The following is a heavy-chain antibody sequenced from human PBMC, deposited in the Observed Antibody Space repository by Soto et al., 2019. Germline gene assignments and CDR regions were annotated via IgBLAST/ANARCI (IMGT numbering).Heavy chain of an antibody. CDR1: GFTFSNYV. D-gene: IGHD2-2*01. CDR2: ILYDGSNK. CDR3: AKSRDAYNFYFYYGMDV. Sequence: GGSLRLSCAASGFTFSNYVMHWVRQTPGKGLEWVALILYDGSNKYYADSVKGRFTISRDNSKNTLYLQVSSLRAEDTAVYYCAKSRDAYNFYFYYGMDVWGQGTTVTVSS. J-gene: IGHJ6*02. V-gene: IGHV3-30*18.